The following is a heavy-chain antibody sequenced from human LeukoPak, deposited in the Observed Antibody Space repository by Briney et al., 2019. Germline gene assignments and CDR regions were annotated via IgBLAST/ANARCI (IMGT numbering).Heavy chain of an antibody. J-gene: IGHJ4*02. D-gene: IGHD3-22*01. Sequence: GASATVSCKASGCTFSSYAISWARQAPGQGLEWMGGIIPIFGTANYAQKFQGRVTITADESTSTAYMELSSLRSEDTAVYYCARSYSSGYCYVGGYFDYWGQRTLVTVSS. CDR2: IIPIFGTA. V-gene: IGHV1-69*01. CDR1: GCTFSSYA. CDR3: ARSYSSGYCYVGGYFDY.